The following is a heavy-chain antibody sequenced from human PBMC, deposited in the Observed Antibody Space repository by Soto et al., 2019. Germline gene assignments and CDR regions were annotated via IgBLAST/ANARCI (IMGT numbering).Heavy chain of an antibody. V-gene: IGHV1-46*01. CDR1: GYTFTSYY. D-gene: IGHD6-19*01. CDR3: ATVRGDSSGWYGRVYYYYGMDV. J-gene: IGHJ6*02. Sequence: ASVKVSCKASGYTFTSYYMHWVRQAPGQGLEWMGIINPSGGSTSYAQKFQGRVTMTEDTSTDTAYMELSSLRSEDTAVYYCATVRGDSSGWYGRVYYYYGMDVWGQGTTVTVSS. CDR2: INPSGGST.